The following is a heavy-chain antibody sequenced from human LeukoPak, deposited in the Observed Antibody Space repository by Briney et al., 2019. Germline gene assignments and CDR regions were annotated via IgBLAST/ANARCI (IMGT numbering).Heavy chain of an antibody. CDR3: ARARSYYYYYMDV. CDR1: GFTSSSYS. CDR2: ISSSSSYI. V-gene: IGHV3-21*01. Sequence: PGGSLRLSCAASGFTSSSYSMNWVRQAPGKGLEWVSSISSSSSYIYYADSVKGRFTISRDNAKNSLYLQMNSLRAEDTAVYYCARARSYYYYYMDVWAKGPRSPSP. J-gene: IGHJ6*03.